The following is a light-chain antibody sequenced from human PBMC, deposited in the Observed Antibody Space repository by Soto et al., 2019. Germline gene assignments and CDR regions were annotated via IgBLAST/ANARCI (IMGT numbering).Light chain of an antibody. V-gene: IGKV1-5*01. J-gene: IGKJ5*01. CDR2: DAS. Sequence: DIQMTHPPSTLSASVLDRVTITCRASQSISSWLAWYQQKPGKAPKLLIYDASSLESGVPSRFSGSGSGTEFTLTISSLQPDDFATYYCQQYNSYPITFGQGTRLEIK. CDR1: QSISSW. CDR3: QQYNSYPIT.